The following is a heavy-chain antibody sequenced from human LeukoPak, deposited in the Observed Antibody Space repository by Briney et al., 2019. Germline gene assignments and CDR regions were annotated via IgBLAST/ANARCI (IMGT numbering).Heavy chain of an antibody. Sequence: GGSLRLSCDASGFTFDDFTMHWVRQAPGKGLEWVSSINWDSDYIYYADSVKGRSTISRDNAKNSLSLQMKSLRAEDKALYYCVKYNKSVGGFDHWGQGTLVTVSS. CDR3: VKYNKSVGGFDH. CDR1: GFTFDDFT. V-gene: IGHV3-9*01. CDR2: INWDSDYI. J-gene: IGHJ4*02. D-gene: IGHD3-16*01.